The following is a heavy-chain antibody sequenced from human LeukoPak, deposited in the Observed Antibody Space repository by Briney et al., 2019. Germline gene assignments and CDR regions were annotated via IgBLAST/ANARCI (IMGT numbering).Heavy chain of an antibody. D-gene: IGHD2-2*02. CDR2: INPNSGGT. Sequence: ASVKVSCKASGGTFSSYAISWVRQAPGQGLEWMGWINPNSGGTNYAQKFQGRVTMTRDTSISTAYMELSRLRSDDTAVYYCARAGSVVVVPAAIGPLFDYWGQGTLVTVSS. V-gene: IGHV1-2*02. J-gene: IGHJ4*02. CDR1: GGTFSSYA. CDR3: ARAGSVVVVPAAIGPLFDY.